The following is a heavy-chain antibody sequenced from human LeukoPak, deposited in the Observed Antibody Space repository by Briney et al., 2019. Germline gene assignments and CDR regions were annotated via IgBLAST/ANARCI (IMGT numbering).Heavy chain of an antibody. CDR3: ARDGEDTATYFGY. CDR2: ISRSSTYI. V-gene: IGHV3-21*04. J-gene: IGHJ4*02. CDR1: GFTVSSNY. D-gene: IGHD6-25*01. Sequence: PGGSLRLSCAASGFTVSSNYMNWVRQAPGKGLEWVSSISRSSTYIYYADSVKGRFTISRDNAKNSLYLQMNSLRADDTAVYYCARDGEDTATYFGYWGQGALVTVSS.